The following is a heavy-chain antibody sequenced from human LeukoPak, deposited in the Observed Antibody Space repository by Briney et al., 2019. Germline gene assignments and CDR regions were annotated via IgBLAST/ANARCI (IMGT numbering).Heavy chain of an antibody. Sequence: SVKVSCKASGGTFSSYAISWVRQAPGQGLEWMGRIIPILGIANYAQKFQGRVTITADKSTSTAYTELSSLRSEDTAVYYCARDHMIVVPSPYYFDYWGQGTLVTVSS. CDR3: ARDHMIVVPSPYYFDY. D-gene: IGHD3-22*01. CDR1: GGTFSSYA. CDR2: IIPILGIA. V-gene: IGHV1-69*04. J-gene: IGHJ4*02.